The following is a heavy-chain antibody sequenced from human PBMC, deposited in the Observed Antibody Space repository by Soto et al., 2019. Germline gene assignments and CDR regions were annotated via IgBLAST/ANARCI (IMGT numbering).Heavy chain of an antibody. D-gene: IGHD2-8*01. CDR1: GFTFSSYG. J-gene: IGHJ6*02. Sequence: GGSLRLSCAASGFTFSSYGMHWVRQAPGKGLEWVAVISCDGSNKYYADSVKGRFTISRDNSKNTLYLQMNSLRAEDTAVYYCAKGKMGLYYYGMDVWGQGTTVTVSS. V-gene: IGHV3-30*18. CDR3: AKGKMGLYYYGMDV. CDR2: ISCDGSNK.